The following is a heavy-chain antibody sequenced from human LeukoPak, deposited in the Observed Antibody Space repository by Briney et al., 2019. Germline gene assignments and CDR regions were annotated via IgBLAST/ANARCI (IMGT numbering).Heavy chain of an antibody. D-gene: IGHD4-17*01. V-gene: IGHV3-66*02. J-gene: IGHJ6*02. CDR1: GFTVSSNY. CDR2: IYRGGST. Sequence: GXXRLSXAASGFTVSSNYMSWVRQAPGKGLEWVSVIYRGGSTYYADSVKGRFTISRDNSKNTLYLQMNSLRAEDTAVYYCARDAGNGDLYYYYYGMDVWGQGTTVTVSS. CDR3: ARDAGNGDLYYYYYGMDV.